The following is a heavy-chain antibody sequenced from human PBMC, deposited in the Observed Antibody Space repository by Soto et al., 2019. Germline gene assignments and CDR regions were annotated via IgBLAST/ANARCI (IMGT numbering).Heavy chain of an antibody. Sequence: GGSLRLSCTASGFTFSRHAMTWVRQAPGKGLEWVSGLSDSGGSIYYADSVKGRFAISRDDSKNTAYLQMNSLKTEDTAVYYCTRPKNELRFYSYNGIDVWGQGTTVTVSS. CDR3: TRPKNELRFYSYNGIDV. J-gene: IGHJ6*02. D-gene: IGHD5-12*01. V-gene: IGHV3-23*01. CDR2: LSDSGGSI. CDR1: GFTFSRHA.